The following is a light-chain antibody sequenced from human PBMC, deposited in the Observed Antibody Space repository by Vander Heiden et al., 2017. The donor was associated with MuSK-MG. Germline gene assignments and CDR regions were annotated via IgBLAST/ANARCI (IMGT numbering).Light chain of an antibody. J-gene: IGKJ3*01. CDR1: QSVSSN. V-gene: IGKV3-11*01. CDR2: DVS. CDR3: QQRSNWPRLFT. Sequence: EIVLTQSPATLSLSPGDRATLSCRASQSVSSNLAWYQQRRGQAPRLLIYDVSKRASGISARFSGGGSGTDFTLTISSLEPEDFAVYYCQQRSNWPRLFTFGPGTEVDIK.